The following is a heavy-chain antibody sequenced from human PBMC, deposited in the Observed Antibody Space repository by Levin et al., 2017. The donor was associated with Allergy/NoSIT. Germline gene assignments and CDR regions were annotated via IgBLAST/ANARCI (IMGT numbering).Heavy chain of an antibody. Sequence: SGPTLVKPTQTLTLTCTFSGFSLSTSGVGVGWIRQPPGKALEWLALIYWDDDKRYSPSLKSRLTITKDTSKNQVVLTMTNMDPVDTATYYCAHSQRITMVRGVKWNPDFGMDGWGQGTTVTVSS. CDR3: AHSQRITMVRGVKWNPDFGMDG. D-gene: IGHD3-10*01. V-gene: IGHV2-5*02. CDR2: IYWDDDK. J-gene: IGHJ6*02. CDR1: GFSLSTSGVG.